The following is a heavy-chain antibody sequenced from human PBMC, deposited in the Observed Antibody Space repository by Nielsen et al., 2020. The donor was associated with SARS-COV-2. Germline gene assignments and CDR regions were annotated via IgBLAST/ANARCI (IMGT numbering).Heavy chain of an antibody. CDR2: IYYSGST. D-gene: IGHD6-13*01. CDR3: AIEAFIAATTT. Sequence: SETLSLTCTVSGGSISSGGYYWSWIRQHPGKGLEWIGYIYYSGSTYYNPSLKSRVTISVDTSKNQFSLKLSSVTAADTAVYYCAIEAFIAATTTWGQGTLVTVSS. J-gene: IGHJ4*02. V-gene: IGHV4-31*03. CDR1: GGSISSGGYY.